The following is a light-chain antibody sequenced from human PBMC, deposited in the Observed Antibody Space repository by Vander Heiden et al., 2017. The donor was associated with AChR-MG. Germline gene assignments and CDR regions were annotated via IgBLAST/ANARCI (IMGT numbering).Light chain of an antibody. CDR3: QQYNNWPPLT. CDR2: GAS. V-gene: IGKV3-15*01. J-gene: IGKJ4*01. Sequence: ETVMTQSPATLSVSPGERVTLSCRASQSVTTNLAWYQQKPGQAPRLLIYGASTRATGIPARFSGSGSGTEFTLTINSLQSEDFAVYHCQQYNNWPPLTFGGGTKVEIK. CDR1: QSVTTN.